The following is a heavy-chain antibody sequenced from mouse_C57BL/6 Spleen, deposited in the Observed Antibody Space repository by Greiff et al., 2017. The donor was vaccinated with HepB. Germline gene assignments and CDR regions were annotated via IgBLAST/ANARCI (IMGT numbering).Heavy chain of an antibody. CDR2: INPNNGGT. D-gene: IGHD1-1*01. V-gene: IGHV1-22*01. CDR3: ARSPYYYGRGGYFDY. J-gene: IGHJ2*01. CDR1: GYTFTDYN. Sequence: EVHLVESGPELVKPGASVKMSCKASGYTFTDYNMHWVKQSHGKSLEWIGYINPNNGGTSYNQKFKGKATLTVNKSSSTAYMELRSLTSEDSAVYYCARSPYYYGRGGYFDYWGQGTTLTVSS.